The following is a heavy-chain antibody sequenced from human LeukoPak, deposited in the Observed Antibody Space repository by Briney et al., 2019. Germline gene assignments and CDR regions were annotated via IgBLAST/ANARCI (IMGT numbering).Heavy chain of an antibody. CDR3: ARAVANVDTAMDAFDY. J-gene: IGHJ4*02. Sequence: SETLSLTCAVYGGSFSGYYWSWIRQPPGKGLEWIGEINHSGSTNYNPSLKSRVTISVDTSKNQFSLRLSSVAAADTAVYYCARAVANVDTAMDAFDYWGQGTLVTVSS. V-gene: IGHV4-34*01. D-gene: IGHD5-18*01. CDR2: INHSGST. CDR1: GGSFSGYY.